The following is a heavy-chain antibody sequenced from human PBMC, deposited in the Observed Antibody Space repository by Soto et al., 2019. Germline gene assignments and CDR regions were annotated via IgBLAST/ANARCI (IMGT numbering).Heavy chain of an antibody. CDR1: GGSISSYY. V-gene: IGHV4-59*01. CDR3: ARGRGGWFINQLLNAFDI. J-gene: IGHJ3*02. D-gene: IGHD2-2*01. CDR2: IYYSGRT. Sequence: QVQLQESGPGLVKPSETLSHTCTVSGGSISSYYWSWIRQPPGKGLEWIGYIYYSGRTNYNPSLKSRVTISVDTSKNQFSLKLSSVTAADTAVYYCARGRGGWFINQLLNAFDIWGQGTRVTVSS.